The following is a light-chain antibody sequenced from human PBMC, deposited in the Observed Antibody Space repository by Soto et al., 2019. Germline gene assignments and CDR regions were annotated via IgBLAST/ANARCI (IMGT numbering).Light chain of an antibody. CDR3: LEYGRSPST. J-gene: IGKJ4*01. V-gene: IGKV3-20*01. Sequence: EIVLTQSPGTLSLSPGERATLSCRASQSVSSSYLAWYQQKPGQAPRLLIYGASSMATGIPDRFSGSGSGRDFTINISSLEPEDFAVYYCLEYGRSPSTFGGGTKVEIK. CDR1: QSVSSSY. CDR2: GAS.